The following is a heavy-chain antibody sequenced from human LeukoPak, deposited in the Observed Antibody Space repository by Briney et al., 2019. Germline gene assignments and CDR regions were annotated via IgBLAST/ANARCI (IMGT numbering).Heavy chain of an antibody. CDR1: GGTFSSYA. V-gene: IGHV1-69*13. CDR2: IIPIFGTA. J-gene: IGHJ5*02. CDR3: ARYTGSGYDFWSGYYYWFDP. Sequence: ASVKVSCKASGGTFSSYAISWVRQAPGQGLEWMGGIIPIFGTANYAQKFQGRVTITADESTSTAYMELSSLRSEDTAVYYRARYTGSGYDFWSGYYYWFDPWGQGTLVTVSS. D-gene: IGHD3-3*01.